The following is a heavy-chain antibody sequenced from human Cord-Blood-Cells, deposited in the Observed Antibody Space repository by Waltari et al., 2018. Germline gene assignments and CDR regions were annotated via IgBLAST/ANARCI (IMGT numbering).Heavy chain of an antibody. V-gene: IGHV4-34*01. CDR3: ARGYRITIFGVVIARYGMDV. CDR1: GGSFSGSY. J-gene: IGHJ6*02. CDR2: INHSGST. Sequence: QVQLQQWGAGLLKPSETLSLTSAVYGGSFSGSYWSWIRHPPGKGLEWIGEINHSGSTNYNPSLKSQVTISVDTSKNQFSLKLSALTAADTAVYYCARGYRITIFGVVIARYGMDVWGQGTTVTVSS. D-gene: IGHD3-3*01.